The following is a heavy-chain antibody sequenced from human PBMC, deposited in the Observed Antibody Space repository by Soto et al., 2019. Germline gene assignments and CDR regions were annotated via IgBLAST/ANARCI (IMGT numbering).Heavy chain of an antibody. V-gene: IGHV4-31*03. J-gene: IGHJ5*02. CDR2: IYYSGST. Sequence: PSETLSLTCTVSGGSISSGGYYWSWIRQHPGKGLEWIGYIYYSGSTYYNPSLKSRVTISVDTSKSQFSLKLSSVTAADTAVYYCASLFHTDFCSGYRIRHNWFGPWRRRTLVIVSS. CDR1: GGSISSGGYY. CDR3: ASLFHTDFCSGYRIRHNWFGP. D-gene: IGHD3-3*01.